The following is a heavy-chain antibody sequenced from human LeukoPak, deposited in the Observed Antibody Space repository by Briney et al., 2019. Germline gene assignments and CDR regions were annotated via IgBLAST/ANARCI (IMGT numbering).Heavy chain of an antibody. CDR3: ARVDYGRTYDYWHFDL. CDR1: GGSISSGDYS. CDR2: IYYSGNT. D-gene: IGHD4/OR15-4a*01. Sequence: SQTLSLTCAVSGGSISSGDYSWNWIRQPPGKGLEWIGFIYYSGNTYYNPSLKSRVTISVDTSKNQFSLKLSSVTAADTAVYFCARVDYGRTYDYWHFDLWGRGTLVTVSS. J-gene: IGHJ2*01. V-gene: IGHV4-30-4*07.